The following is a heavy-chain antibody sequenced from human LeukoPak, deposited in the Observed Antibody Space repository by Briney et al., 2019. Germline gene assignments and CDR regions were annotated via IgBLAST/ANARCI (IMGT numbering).Heavy chain of an antibody. D-gene: IGHD1-7*01. CDR3: ARDSTTPRVYFDY. J-gene: IGHJ4*02. CDR1: GFTFSSYA. CDR2: VSTSGGGT. Sequence: GGSLRLSCAASGFTFSSYAMTWVRQAPGKGLEWVSTVSTSGGGTYYADSVKGRFTISRDNSKNTLYLQMNSLRAEDTAVYYCARDSTTPRVYFDYWGQGILVTVSS. V-gene: IGHV3-23*01.